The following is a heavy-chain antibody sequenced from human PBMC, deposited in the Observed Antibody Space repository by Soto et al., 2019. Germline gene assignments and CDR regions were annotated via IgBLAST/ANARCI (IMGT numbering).Heavy chain of an antibody. J-gene: IGHJ5*02. V-gene: IGHV1-24*01. Sequence: QVQLVQSGAEVKKPGASVKVSCKVSGYTLTELSMHWVRQAPGKGLEWMGGFDPEDGETIYAQKFQGRVTMSEDTSTDKAYMDLSSRRSADTAVYYWATDSWDGTYHVPLFDPWGEGPLVTVSS. D-gene: IGHD3-10*02. CDR1: GYTLTELS. CDR3: ATDSWDGTYHVPLFDP. CDR2: FDPEDGET.